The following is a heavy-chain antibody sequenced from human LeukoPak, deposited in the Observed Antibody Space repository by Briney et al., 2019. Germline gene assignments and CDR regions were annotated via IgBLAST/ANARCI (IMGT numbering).Heavy chain of an antibody. J-gene: IGHJ4*02. CDR3: AKDRDSSSWYGGFDY. Sequence: GGSLRLSCAASGFTFDDYAMHWVRQAPGKGLEWVSLISWDGGSTYYADSVKGRFTISRDNRKNSLYLQMNSLRAEDTALYYCAKDRDSSSWYGGFDYWGQGTLVTVSS. CDR1: GFTFDDYA. CDR2: ISWDGGST. D-gene: IGHD6-13*01. V-gene: IGHV3-43D*03.